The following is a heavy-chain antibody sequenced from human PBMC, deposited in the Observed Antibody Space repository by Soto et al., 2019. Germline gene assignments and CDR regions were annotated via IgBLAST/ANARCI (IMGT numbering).Heavy chain of an antibody. CDR1: GGSISTYY. V-gene: IGHV4-59*12. D-gene: IGHD3-10*01. Sequence: SETLSLTCTVSGGSISTYYWSWIRQPPGKGLEWIGYIYYSGSTNYNPSLKSRVTISEDASKNQFSLKLSSVTAADTAVYYCARGKFPFTFDYWGQGTLVTVSS. CDR3: ARGKFPFTFDY. J-gene: IGHJ4*02. CDR2: IYYSGST.